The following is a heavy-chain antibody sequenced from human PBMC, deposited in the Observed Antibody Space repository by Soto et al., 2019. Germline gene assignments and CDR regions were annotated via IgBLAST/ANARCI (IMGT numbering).Heavy chain of an antibody. CDR2: IWYDGSNK. CDR1: RVTFKDDF. Sequence: RISCAASRVTFKDDFMHWVRQGPLKGLEWVAVIWYDGSNKYYGDSVKGRFTISRDNSKNTLYLQMNSLRGEDMAVYYCARDRDPMTKVTEIGCWGQGNLVTVSS. V-gene: IGHV3-33*01. J-gene: IGHJ4*02. CDR3: ARDRDPMTKVTEIGC. D-gene: IGHD4-17*01.